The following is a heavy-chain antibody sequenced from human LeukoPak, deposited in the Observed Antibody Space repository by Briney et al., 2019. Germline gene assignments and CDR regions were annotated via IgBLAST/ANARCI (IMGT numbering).Heavy chain of an antibody. J-gene: IGHJ4*02. CDR1: GGSFSGYY. CDR2: IYYSGST. D-gene: IGHD5-24*01. Sequence: SETLSLTCAVYGGSFSGYYWSWIRQPPGKGLEWIGSIYYSGSTYYNPSLKSRVTISVDTSKNQFSLKLSSVTAADTAVYYCATEMATIIRTLDYWGQGTLVTVSS. CDR3: ATEMATIIRTLDY. V-gene: IGHV4-34*01.